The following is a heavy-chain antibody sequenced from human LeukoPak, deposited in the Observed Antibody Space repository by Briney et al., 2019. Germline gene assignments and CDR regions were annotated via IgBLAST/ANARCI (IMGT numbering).Heavy chain of an antibody. J-gene: IGHJ6*02. CDR3: ARDTGYSSSWYWSNYYYYGMDV. Sequence: SETLSLTCTVSGGSISSYYWSWIRQPAGKGLEWIGRIYTSGSTNYNPSLKSRVTMSVDTSKNQFSLKLSSVTAADTAVYYCARDTGYSSSWYWSNYYYYGMDVWGQGTTVTVSS. D-gene: IGHD6-13*01. CDR2: IYTSGST. V-gene: IGHV4-4*07. CDR1: GGSISSYY.